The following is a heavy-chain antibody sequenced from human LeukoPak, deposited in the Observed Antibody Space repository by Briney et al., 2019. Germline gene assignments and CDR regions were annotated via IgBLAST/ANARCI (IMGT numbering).Heavy chain of an antibody. J-gene: IGHJ5*02. D-gene: IGHD2-2*01. CDR1: GYTFTDFG. CDR2: SSAYNGNT. Sequence: ASVKVSCKASGYTFTDFGISWVRQAPGQGLEWMGWSSAYNGNTKYAQNVQGRVTMTADTSTGTAYMELSSLRSEDTAVYYCVAAWYCDNASCHPRTGFDPWGQGTLVTVSS. CDR3: VAAWYCDNASCHPRTGFDP. V-gene: IGHV1-18*01.